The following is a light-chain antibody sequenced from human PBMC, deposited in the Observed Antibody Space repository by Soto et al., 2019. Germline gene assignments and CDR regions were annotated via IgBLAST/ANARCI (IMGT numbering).Light chain of an antibody. CDR2: EVN. Sequence: QSALSQPASMSGSPGQSVTIPCTGASSDIGLYNYVSWYQHHPGKAPKLLISEVNIRPSRLSDRFSASKTGNTASLTISGLQPEDEAFYYCTCLSTTSTPIVFGTGTKVTVL. V-gene: IGLV2-14*01. J-gene: IGLJ1*01. CDR1: SSDIGLYNY. CDR3: TCLSTTSTPIV.